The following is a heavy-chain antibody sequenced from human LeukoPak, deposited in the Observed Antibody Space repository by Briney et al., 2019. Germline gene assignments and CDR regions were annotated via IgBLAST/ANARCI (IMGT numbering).Heavy chain of an antibody. CDR2: FDPEDGET. CDR3: ATGAAAGTGRAYYYYYGMDV. J-gene: IGHJ6*02. V-gene: IGHV1-24*01. Sequence: ASVKVSCKVSGYTLTELSMHWVRQAPGKGLGWMGGFDPEDGETIYAQKFQGRVTMTEDTSTDTAYMELSSLRSEDTAVYYCATGAAAGTGRAYYYYYGMDVWGQGTTVTVSS. D-gene: IGHD6-13*01. CDR1: GYTLTELS.